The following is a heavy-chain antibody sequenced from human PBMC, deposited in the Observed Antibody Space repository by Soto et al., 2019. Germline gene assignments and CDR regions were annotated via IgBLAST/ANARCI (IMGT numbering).Heavy chain of an antibody. CDR1: GGSISIWDYY. D-gene: IGHD2-15*01. J-gene: IGHJ5*02. CDR3: ARGRDHDAAGSHGNGFDT. Sequence: PSETLSPTCTVSGGSISIWDYYRSWIPQPPGKGLEWIGYIYYRGSTYYNPSLKRRVTISVDTSKNQFSLKLSSVTAAATAVYYCARGRDHDAAGSHGNGFDTWGQGTLVVVSS. CDR2: IYYRGST. V-gene: IGHV4-30-4*01.